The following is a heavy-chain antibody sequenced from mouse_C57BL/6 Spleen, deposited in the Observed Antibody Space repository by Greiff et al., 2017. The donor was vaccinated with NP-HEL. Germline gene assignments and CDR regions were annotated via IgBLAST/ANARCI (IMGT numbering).Heavy chain of an antibody. V-gene: IGHV1-82*01. D-gene: IGHD1-1*02. CDR3: ERGGIMGLWSHYFDY. CDR1: GYAFSSSW. CDR2: IYPGDGDT. J-gene: IGHJ2*01. Sequence: QVQLQQSGPELVKPGASVKISCKASGYAFSSSWMNWVKQRPGKGLEWIGRIYPGDGDTNYNGKFKGKATLTADKSSSTAYMQLSSLTSEDSAVYFCERGGIMGLWSHYFDYWGQGTTLTVSS.